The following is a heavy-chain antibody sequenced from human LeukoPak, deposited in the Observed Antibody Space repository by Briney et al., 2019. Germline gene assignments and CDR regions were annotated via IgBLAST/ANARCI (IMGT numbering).Heavy chain of an antibody. V-gene: IGHV3-30*18. CDR1: GFTFSSYG. CDR2: ISYDGSNK. D-gene: IGHD2-2*01. J-gene: IGHJ4*02. CDR3: AKAPYLCSSTSCYFYFDY. Sequence: GGSLRLSCAASGFTFSSYGMHWVRQAPGKGLEWVAVISYDGSNKYYADSVKGRFTISRDNSKNTLYLQMNSLRAEDTAVYYCAKAPYLCSSTSCYFYFDYWGQGTLVTVSS.